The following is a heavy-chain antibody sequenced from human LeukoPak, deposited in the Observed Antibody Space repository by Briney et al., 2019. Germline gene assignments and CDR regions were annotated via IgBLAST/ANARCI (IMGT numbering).Heavy chain of an antibody. Sequence: KTSETLSLTCAVYGGSFSGYYWSWIRQPPGKGLEWIGEINHSGSTNYNPSLKSRVTISVDTSKNQFSPKLSSVTAADTAVYYCARGLYSSSWYFSHFDYWGQGTLVTVSS. D-gene: IGHD6-13*01. CDR3: ARGLYSSSWYFSHFDY. V-gene: IGHV4-34*01. CDR2: INHSGST. J-gene: IGHJ4*02. CDR1: GGSFSGYY.